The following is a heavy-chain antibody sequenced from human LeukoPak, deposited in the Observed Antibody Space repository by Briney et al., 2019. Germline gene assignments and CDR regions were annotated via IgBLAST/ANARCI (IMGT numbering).Heavy chain of an antibody. CDR1: GFTFSSYA. V-gene: IGHV3-23*01. CDR3: AKPVQLLYYFDY. J-gene: IGHJ4*02. D-gene: IGHD5-18*01. CDR2: ISGSGGST. Sequence: GGSLRLSCAASGFTFSSYAMSWVRQAPGKGLEWVSAISGSGGSTYYADSVKGRFTISRDNSRNTLYLQMNSLRAEDTAVYYCAKPVQLLYYFDYWGQGTLVTVSS.